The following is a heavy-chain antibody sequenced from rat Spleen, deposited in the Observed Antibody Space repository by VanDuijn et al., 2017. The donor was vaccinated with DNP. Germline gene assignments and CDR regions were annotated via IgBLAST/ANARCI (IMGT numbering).Heavy chain of an antibody. V-gene: IGHV5-7*01. CDR3: ARWTRYFDY. Sequence: EVQLVESGGDLVQPGRSLTLSCAASGFTFSDYYMAWVRQAPKKGLEWVATISYDGRSTDYRDSVKGRFTVSRDNAKNTQYLQMDSLRSEDTATYYCARWTRYFDYWGQGVMVTVSS. D-gene: IGHD1-7*01. CDR1: GFTFSDYY. CDR2: ISYDGRST. J-gene: IGHJ2*01.